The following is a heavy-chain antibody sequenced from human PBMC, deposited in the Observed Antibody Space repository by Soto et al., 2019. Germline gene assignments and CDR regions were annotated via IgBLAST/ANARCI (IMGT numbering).Heavy chain of an antibody. Sequence: ACCMRISRAASGFIFWIYVMHWVRQAPGTGLEYLSSISSNGEMTYYADSVKGRFTISRDNSKNFVYLQMSSLRVEDAAVYYCVKDTNYYDSSGYDRTFDYWGQGALVTVSS. D-gene: IGHD3-22*01. V-gene: IGHV3-64D*08. CDR3: VKDTNYYDSSGYDRTFDY. CDR2: ISSNGEMT. J-gene: IGHJ4*02. CDR1: GFIFWIYV.